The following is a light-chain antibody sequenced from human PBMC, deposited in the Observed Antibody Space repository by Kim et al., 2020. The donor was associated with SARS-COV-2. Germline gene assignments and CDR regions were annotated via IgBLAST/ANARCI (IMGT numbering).Light chain of an antibody. V-gene: IGKV3D-20*01. CDR3: QQYGSSPWA. Sequence: EIVLTQSPAPLSLSPGEVAILFCGASQSVSSNYLAWKQQKPGLAPRLLIYDISNRATGVPDRFSGSGSGTDFTLTISRLEPEDFAVYYCQQYGSSPWAFGQGTKVEI. CDR2: DIS. J-gene: IGKJ1*01. CDR1: QSVSSNY.